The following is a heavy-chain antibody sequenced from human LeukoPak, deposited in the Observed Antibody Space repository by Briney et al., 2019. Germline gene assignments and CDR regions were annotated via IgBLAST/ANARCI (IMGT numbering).Heavy chain of an antibody. CDR2: IWSHGNTK. CDR3: ARDDDYDDHNTFDM. D-gene: IGHD4-17*01. CDR1: GFVFSTYG. V-gene: IGHV3-33*01. Sequence: GTSLRLSCAASGFVFSTYGMHWVSQAPGKGLEWVAVIWSHGNTKKYADSVTGRFTISRDNSKNTLYLEMNTLRAEDTAVYYCARDDDYDDHNTFDMWGHGTMVTVSS. J-gene: IGHJ3*02.